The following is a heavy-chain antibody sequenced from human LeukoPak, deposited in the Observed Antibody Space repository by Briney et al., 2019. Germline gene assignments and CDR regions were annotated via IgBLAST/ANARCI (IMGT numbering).Heavy chain of an antibody. CDR3: ARGPRAAADDY. J-gene: IGHJ4*02. Sequence: PGGSLRLSCAASGFTVSSNYMSWVRQAPGKGLEWVSVIYSGGSTYYADSVKGRFTISRDNSKNTLYLQMNSLRAEDTAVYYCARGPRAAADDYWGQGTLVTVSS. CDR2: IYSGGST. V-gene: IGHV3-53*01. D-gene: IGHD6-13*01. CDR1: GFTVSSNY.